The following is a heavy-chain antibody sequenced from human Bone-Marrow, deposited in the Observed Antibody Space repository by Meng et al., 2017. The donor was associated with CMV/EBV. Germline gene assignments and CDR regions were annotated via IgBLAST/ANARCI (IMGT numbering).Heavy chain of an antibody. CDR2: ISSSSSTI. Sequence: GESLKISCAASGFTFSSYSMNWVRQAPGKGLEWVSYISSSSSTIYYADSVKGRFTISRDNSKNTLYLQMNSLRAEDTAVYYCARDSYGMDVWGQGTTVTVSS. CDR3: ARDSYGMDV. V-gene: IGHV3-48*01. J-gene: IGHJ6*02. CDR1: GFTFSSYS.